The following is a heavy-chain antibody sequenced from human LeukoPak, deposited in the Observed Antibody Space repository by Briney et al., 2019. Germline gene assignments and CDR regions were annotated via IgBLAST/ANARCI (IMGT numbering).Heavy chain of an antibody. V-gene: IGHV3-74*01. CDR3: AKPGHYDFWSGYPLGY. Sequence: PGGSLRLSCAASGFTFSSYWMHWVRQAPGKGLVWVSRINSDGSSTSYADSVKGRFTISRDNAKNTLYLQMNSLRAEDTAVYYCAKPGHYDFWSGYPLGYWGQGTLVTVSS. CDR1: GFTFSSYW. D-gene: IGHD3-3*01. CDR2: INSDGSST. J-gene: IGHJ4*02.